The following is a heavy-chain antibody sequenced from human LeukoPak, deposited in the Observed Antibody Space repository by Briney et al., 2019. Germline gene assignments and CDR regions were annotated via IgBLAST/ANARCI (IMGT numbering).Heavy chain of an antibody. V-gene: IGHV3-30-3*01. J-gene: IGHJ4*02. Sequence: GGSLRLSCAASGFTFSSYAMHWVRQAPGKGLEWVAVISYDGSNKYYADSVKGRFTISRDNSKNTLYLQMNSLRAEDTAVYYCARDLYTIFGVVIYYFDYWGQGTLVTVSS. CDR3: ARDLYTIFGVVIYYFDY. CDR1: GFTFSSYA. D-gene: IGHD3-3*01. CDR2: ISYDGSNK.